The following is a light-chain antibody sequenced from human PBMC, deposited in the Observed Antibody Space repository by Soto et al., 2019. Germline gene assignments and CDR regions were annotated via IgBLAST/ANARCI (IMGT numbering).Light chain of an antibody. Sequence: DIPMTQSPSTLSASVGDRVTITCRASESISSWLAWYQQKPGKAPRLLIYAASRLGSGVPSRFSGSGSGTEFTLTISSLQPDDLATYYCQQYNSYWTFGQGTKVDIK. CDR2: AAS. J-gene: IGKJ1*01. CDR1: ESISSW. V-gene: IGKV1-5*01. CDR3: QQYNSYWT.